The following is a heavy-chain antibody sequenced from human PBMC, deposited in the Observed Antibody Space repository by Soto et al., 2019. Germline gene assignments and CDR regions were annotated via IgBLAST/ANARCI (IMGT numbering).Heavy chain of an antibody. CDR3: ASIVVVAQVANA. D-gene: IGHD2-15*01. CDR2: IFYTGTT. J-gene: IGHJ5*02. CDR1: GGSISYNSYY. V-gene: IGHV4-39*02. Sequence: KPSETLSLTCSVSGGSISYNSYYWGWIRQPPGKGLEWVGGIFYTGTTYYSPSLKDRVTISVDTSKNSFSLNLTSVTAADTAVYFCASIVVVAQVANAWGQGTLVTVYS.